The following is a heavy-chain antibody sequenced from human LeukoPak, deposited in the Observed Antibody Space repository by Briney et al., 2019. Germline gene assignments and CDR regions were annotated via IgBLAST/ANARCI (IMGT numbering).Heavy chain of an antibody. Sequence: GGSLRLSCTASGLNFADNAMTWFRHNPGKGLEWLGLIITKAYGGTTQYAPSVKGRIIISSDDSKGIAYLKMKSLKTEDTDMYDCTKEDGGSHHGGAFDLWGQGKMVTVPS. D-gene: IGHD1-26*01. CDR3: TKEDGGSHHGGAFDL. J-gene: IGHJ3*01. V-gene: IGHV3-49*03. CDR1: GLNFADNA. CDR2: IITKAYGGTT.